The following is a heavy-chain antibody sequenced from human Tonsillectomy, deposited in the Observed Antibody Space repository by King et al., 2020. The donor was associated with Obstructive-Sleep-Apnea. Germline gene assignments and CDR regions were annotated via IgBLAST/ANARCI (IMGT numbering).Heavy chain of an antibody. Sequence: LQLQESGPGLVKPSETLSLTCTVSGAAISSSSYYWGWIRQPPGKGLEWIGHIYYSGSTYYNPSLKSRVIISVDTSKNQFSLKLSSVTAADTAVYYCATGEYSSGWYISGWGHGTLVTVSS. V-gene: IGHV4-39*07. D-gene: IGHD6-19*01. CDR1: GAAISSSSYY. CDR2: IYYSGST. J-gene: IGHJ4*01. CDR3: ATGEYSSGWYISG.